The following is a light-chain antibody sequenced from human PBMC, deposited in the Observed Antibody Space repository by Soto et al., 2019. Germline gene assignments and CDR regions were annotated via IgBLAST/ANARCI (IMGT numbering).Light chain of an antibody. J-gene: IGKJ1*01. V-gene: IGKV1-5*03. Sequence: IQMTQSPSTLSASVGDRVTITCRASQSLSNWLAWYQQKPGKAPKLLTYKASSLESGVPSRFSGSGSGTEFTLTISSLQPDDFATYYCQQYNSYSWTFGQGTKV. CDR2: KAS. CDR3: QQYNSYSWT. CDR1: QSLSNW.